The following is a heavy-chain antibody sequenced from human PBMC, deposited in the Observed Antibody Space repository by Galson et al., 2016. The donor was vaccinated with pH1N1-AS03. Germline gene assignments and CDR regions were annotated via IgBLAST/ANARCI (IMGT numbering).Heavy chain of an antibody. Sequence: SVKVSCKASGYIFTGFYVHWVRQAPGQGLEWMGWINPNNGVTNYAQKFQAWVTMTGDTSISTAYMELYGLKSDDTAVYYCARDPRGPCSSASCPTTYYFGTDVWGQGTTVIVSS. CDR3: ARDPRGPCSSASCPTTYYFGTDV. D-gene: IGHD1-26*01. CDR1: GYIFTGFY. V-gene: IGHV1-2*04. J-gene: IGHJ6*02. CDR2: INPNNGVT.